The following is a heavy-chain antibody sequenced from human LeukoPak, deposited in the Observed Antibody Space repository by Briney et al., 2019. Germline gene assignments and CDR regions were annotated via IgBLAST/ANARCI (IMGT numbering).Heavy chain of an antibody. CDR3: HMGEDGYNGNYGMDV. J-gene: IGHJ6*02. CDR1: GGTFSIYA. CDR2: IIPIAGIV. V-gene: IGHV1-69*04. Sequence: GSSVKVSCKASGGTFSIYAISWVRQAPGQGLEWMGRIIPIAGIVNYAQKFQGRVTIIADKSTSTAYMELSSLRSEDTAVYYCHMGEDGYNGNYGMDVWGQGTTVTVSS. D-gene: IGHD5-24*01.